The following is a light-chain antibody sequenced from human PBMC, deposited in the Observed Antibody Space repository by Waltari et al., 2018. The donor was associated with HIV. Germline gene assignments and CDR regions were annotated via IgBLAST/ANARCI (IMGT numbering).Light chain of an antibody. J-gene: IGLJ1*01. Sequence: QSALTQPASVSGSPGQSITISCTGTSSDVGGYHYVSWYQQFPGKAPKLMISEVSNWTSGVSCRLAGSKSCNTASLTISGLQAEDEADYYCSSHTTGSTLVVFGTGTKVIVL. CDR2: EVS. CDR1: SSDVGGYHY. V-gene: IGLV2-14*01. CDR3: SSHTTGSTLVV.